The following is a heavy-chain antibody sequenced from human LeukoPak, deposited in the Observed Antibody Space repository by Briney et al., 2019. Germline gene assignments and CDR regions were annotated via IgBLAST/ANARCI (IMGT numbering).Heavy chain of an antibody. Sequence: SVKVSCKASGGTFSSYAISWVRQAPGQGLEWMGGIIRIFGTANYAKKFQSRVTITTDESTSTAYMELSSLRSEDTAVYYCARDGAAAWVMDVWGKGTTVTVSS. CDR2: IIRIFGTA. D-gene: IGHD6-13*01. V-gene: IGHV1-69*05. CDR3: ARDGAAAWVMDV. CDR1: GGTFSSYA. J-gene: IGHJ6*04.